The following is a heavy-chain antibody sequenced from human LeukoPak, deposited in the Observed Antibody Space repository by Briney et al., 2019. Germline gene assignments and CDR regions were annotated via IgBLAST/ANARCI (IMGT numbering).Heavy chain of an antibody. J-gene: IGHJ4*02. CDR2: TYYRSNWYN. D-gene: IGHD3-10*01. Sequence: PSQTLSLTCAISGDSVSSNSAAWNWIRQSPSRGLEWLGRTYYRSNWYNDYAVSVNSRIIINPDTSKNQFSLHLNSVTPEDTAVYYCARARLHHNYGSGTNFDYWGQGTLVTVSS. CDR1: GDSVSSNSAA. V-gene: IGHV6-1*01. CDR3: ARARLHHNYGSGTNFDY.